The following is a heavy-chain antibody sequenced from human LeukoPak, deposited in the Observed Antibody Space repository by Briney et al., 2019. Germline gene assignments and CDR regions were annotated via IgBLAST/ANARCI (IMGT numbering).Heavy chain of an antibody. CDR1: GFTFSSYA. J-gene: IGHJ6*03. D-gene: IGHD3-3*01. CDR2: ISYDGSNK. CDR3: ARGAIFHKYYYYYMDV. Sequence: GRSLRLSCAASGFTFSSYAMHWVRQAPGKGLEWVAVISYDGSNKYYADSVKGRFTISRDNSKNTLYLQMNSLRAEDTAVYYCARGAIFHKYYYYYMDVWGKGTTVTVSS. V-gene: IGHV3-30-3*01.